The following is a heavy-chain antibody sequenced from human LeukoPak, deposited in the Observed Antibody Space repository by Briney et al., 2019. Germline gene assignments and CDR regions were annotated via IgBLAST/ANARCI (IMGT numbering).Heavy chain of an antibody. Sequence: KAGGSLRLSCAASGFTFSNAWMSWVRQAPGKGLEWVGRIKSKTDGGTTDYAAPVKGRFTISRDDSKNTLYLQMNSLKTEDTAVYYCTTRRFYCSSTSCYDYWGQGTLVTVSS. CDR1: GFTFSNAW. CDR2: IKSKTDGGTT. V-gene: IGHV3-15*01. D-gene: IGHD2-2*01. CDR3: TTRRFYCSSTSCYDY. J-gene: IGHJ4*02.